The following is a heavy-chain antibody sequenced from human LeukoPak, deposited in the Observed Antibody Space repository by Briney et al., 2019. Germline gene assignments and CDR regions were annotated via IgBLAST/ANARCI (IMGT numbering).Heavy chain of an antibody. CDR3: ARDRGAGLTGTYYIDY. D-gene: IGHD1-26*01. J-gene: IGHJ4*02. CDR2: ISAYNGDT. Sequence: ASVKVSCKASGYTFTSYGISWVRQAPGQGLEWVGWISAYNGDTDYAPKLQGKVTLTTDTSTSTAYMDLRSLRSDDTAVYYCARDRGAGLTGTYYIDYWGQGTLVTVSS. V-gene: IGHV1-18*01. CDR1: GYTFTSYG.